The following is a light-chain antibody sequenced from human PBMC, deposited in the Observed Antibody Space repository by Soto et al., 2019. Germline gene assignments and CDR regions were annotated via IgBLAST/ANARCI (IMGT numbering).Light chain of an antibody. V-gene: IGLV4-69*01. Sequence: QLVLTQSPSASASLGASVKLTCTLSSGHSSYAIAWHQQQPEKGPRYLMNLNSDGSHTKGDGIPDRFSGSSSGAERYLTISSLQSEDEADYCCQTWGPGVDVFGTGTKLTVL. CDR1: SGHSSYA. CDR3: QTWGPGVDV. CDR2: LNSDGSH. J-gene: IGLJ1*01.